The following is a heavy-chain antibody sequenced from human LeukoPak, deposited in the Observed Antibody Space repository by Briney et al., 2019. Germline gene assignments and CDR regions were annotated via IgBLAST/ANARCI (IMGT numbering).Heavy chain of an antibody. V-gene: IGHV1-2*02. Sequence: GASVKVSCKATGYTFTGHYMHWVRQAPGQGPEWMGWINPKSGGTKYGQKFQGRVTMTRDTSISTAYMELSRLRSDDTAVYYCAREGYCSGGSCPWFDPWGQGTLVTVSS. D-gene: IGHD2-15*01. J-gene: IGHJ5*02. CDR2: INPKSGGT. CDR3: AREGYCSGGSCPWFDP. CDR1: GYTFTGHY.